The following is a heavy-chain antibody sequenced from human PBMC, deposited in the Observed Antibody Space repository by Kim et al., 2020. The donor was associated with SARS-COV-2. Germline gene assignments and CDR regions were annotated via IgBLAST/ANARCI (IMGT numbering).Heavy chain of an antibody. CDR1: GGSVSSGSYY. Sequence: SETLSLTCTVSGGSVSSGSYYWSWIRQPPGKGLEWIGYIYYSGSTNYNPSLKSRVTISVDTSKNQFSLKLSSVTAADTAVYYCARESYSSGLDYWGQGTLVTVSS. CDR2: IYYSGST. J-gene: IGHJ4*02. D-gene: IGHD6-19*01. V-gene: IGHV4-61*01. CDR3: ARESYSSGLDY.